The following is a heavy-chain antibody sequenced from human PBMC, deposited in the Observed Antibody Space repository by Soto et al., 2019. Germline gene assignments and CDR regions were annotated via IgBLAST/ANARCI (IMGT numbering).Heavy chain of an antibody. CDR3: STGRSRYCGGGSCYSWWYFDL. Sequence: EVQLVESGGGLVQPGRSLRLSCAASGFTFNDYAMHWVRQAPGKGLEWVSGIGWNSGSIGYGDSVKGRFTISRDNAKNSLYLQMNSLRDEDTALYYCSTGRSRYCGGGSCYSWWYFDLWGRGALVTVSS. D-gene: IGHD2-15*01. CDR1: GFTFNDYA. CDR2: IGWNSGSI. V-gene: IGHV3-9*01. J-gene: IGHJ2*01.